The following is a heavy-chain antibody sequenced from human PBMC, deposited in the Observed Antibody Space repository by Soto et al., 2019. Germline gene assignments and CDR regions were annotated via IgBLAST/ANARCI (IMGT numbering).Heavy chain of an antibody. J-gene: IGHJ4*02. CDR1: GFTFNSYS. Sequence: EVQLVESGGGLVQPGGSLRLSCAAAGFTFNSYSMNWGRQAPGKGPEWVSYISRDSANIYYADSVKGRFTIARDNAKNSLSLQMNTLRDEDTAVYYCASSPRTAVAGTVFDYWGQGTQVTVSS. CDR2: ISRDSANI. V-gene: IGHV3-48*02. CDR3: ASSPRTAVAGTVFDY. D-gene: IGHD6-19*01.